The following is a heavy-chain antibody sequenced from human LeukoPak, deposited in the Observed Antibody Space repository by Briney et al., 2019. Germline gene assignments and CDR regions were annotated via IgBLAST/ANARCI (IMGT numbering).Heavy chain of an antibody. V-gene: IGHV4-59*01. J-gene: IGHJ2*01. D-gene: IGHD3-22*01. CDR2: IYYSGST. Sequence: KPSETLSLTCTVSGGSISSYYWSWIRQPPGKGLEWIGYIYYSGSTNYNPSLKSRVTISVDTSKNQFSLKLSSVTAADTAVYYCARDPYYYDSSGYPYWYFDLWGRGTLVTVSS. CDR3: ARDPYYYDSSGYPYWYFDL. CDR1: GGSISSYY.